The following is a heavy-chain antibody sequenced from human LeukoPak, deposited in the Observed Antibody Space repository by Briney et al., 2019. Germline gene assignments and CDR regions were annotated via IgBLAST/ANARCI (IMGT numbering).Heavy chain of an antibody. D-gene: IGHD6-25*01. Sequence: GGSLRLSCAASGFTFSSYWMSWVRQAPGKGLEWVAVISYAATDKYYADSVKGRITISRDNSKNTLSLQINSLRAEDTAVYYCAREAALLYYMDVWGKGTTVTVPS. CDR3: AREAALLYYMDV. J-gene: IGHJ6*03. V-gene: IGHV3-30*03. CDR1: GFTFSSYW. CDR2: ISYAATDK.